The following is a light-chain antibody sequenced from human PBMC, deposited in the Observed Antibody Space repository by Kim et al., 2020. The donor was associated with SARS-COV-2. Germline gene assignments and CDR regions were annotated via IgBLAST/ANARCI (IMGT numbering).Light chain of an antibody. V-gene: IGKV1-6*01. CDR1: HDIRGD. Sequence: GDRVTITCRASHDIRGDLGWYQHKPGKAPKLLISGASSLQSGVPSRFSGSGSGTAFTLTISSLQPEDFATYYCLQDHTYPYTFGQGTKLEIK. CDR3: LQDHTYPYT. J-gene: IGKJ2*01. CDR2: GAS.